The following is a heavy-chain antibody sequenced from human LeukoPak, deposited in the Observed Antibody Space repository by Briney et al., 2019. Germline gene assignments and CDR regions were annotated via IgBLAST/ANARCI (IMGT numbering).Heavy chain of an antibody. CDR1: GGSISSYY. CDR3: ARDQVGFDS. V-gene: IGHV4-59*12. CDR2: IYYSGST. Sequence: PSETLSLTCTVSGGSISSYYWSWIRQPPGKGLEWIGYIYYSGSTNYNPSLKSRVTISVDTSKNQFSLQLNSVTPEDTAVYYCARDQVGFDSWGQGTLVTVSS. D-gene: IGHD1-26*01. J-gene: IGHJ5*01.